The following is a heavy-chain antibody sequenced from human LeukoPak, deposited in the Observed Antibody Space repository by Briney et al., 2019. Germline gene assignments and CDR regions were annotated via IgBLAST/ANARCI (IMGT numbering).Heavy chain of an antibody. CDR1: GGSISSGGYS. CDR3: ARSNVEMATKIDY. V-gene: IGHV4-30-2*01. D-gene: IGHD5-24*01. CDR2: IYHSGST. J-gene: IGHJ4*02. Sequence: PSQTLSLTCAVSGGSISSGGYSWSWIRQPPGKGLEWIGYIYHSGSTYYNPSLKSRVTISVDRSKNQFSLKLSSVTAADTAVYYCARSNVEMATKIDYWGQGTLVTVSS.